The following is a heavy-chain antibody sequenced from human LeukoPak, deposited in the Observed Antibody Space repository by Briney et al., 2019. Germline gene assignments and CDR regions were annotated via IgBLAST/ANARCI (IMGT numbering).Heavy chain of an antibody. D-gene: IGHD2-8*02. V-gene: IGHV3-7*01. CDR1: GFTFRNYW. CDR2: IKRDGSDK. J-gene: IGHJ3*02. Sequence: GGSLRLSCAASGFTFRNYWMTWVRQAPGKGLEWVANIKRDGSDKYYVGSVKGRFTISRDNAKSSLYLQMNGLRADDTAVYYCATDPPWSNDAFDIWGQGTTVTVSS. CDR3: ATDPPWSNDAFDI.